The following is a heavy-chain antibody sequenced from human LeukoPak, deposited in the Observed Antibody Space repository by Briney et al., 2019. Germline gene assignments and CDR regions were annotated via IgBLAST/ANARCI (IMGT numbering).Heavy chain of an antibody. D-gene: IGHD2-8*01. J-gene: IGHJ4*02. CDR1: GGSISSYY. CDR2: IYTSGST. V-gene: IGHV4-4*07. Sequence: PSETLSLTCTVSGGSISSYYWSWIRQPAGEGLEWIGRIYTSGSTNYNPSLKSRVTMSVDTSKNQFSLKLSSVTAADTAVYYCARDSATCTNGVCYYYFDYWGQGTLVTVSS. CDR3: ARDSATCTNGVCYYYFDY.